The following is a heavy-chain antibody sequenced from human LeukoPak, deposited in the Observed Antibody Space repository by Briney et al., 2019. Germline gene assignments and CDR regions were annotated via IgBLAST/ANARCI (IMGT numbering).Heavy chain of an antibody. D-gene: IGHD3-22*01. CDR1: GGSFSGYY. J-gene: IGHJ5*02. V-gene: IGHV4-34*01. CDR3: AREPDYYDSSGYSGDWFDP. CDR2: INHSGST. Sequence: SETLSLTCAVYGGSFSGYYWSWIRQPPGKGLEWIGEINHSGSTYYNPSLKSRVTISVDTSKNQFSLKLSSVTAADTAVYYCAREPDYYDSSGYSGDWFDPWGQGTLVTVSS.